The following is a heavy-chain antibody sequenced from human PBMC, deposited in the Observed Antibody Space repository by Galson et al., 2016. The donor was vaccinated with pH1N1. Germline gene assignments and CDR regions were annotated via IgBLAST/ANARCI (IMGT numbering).Heavy chain of an antibody. Sequence: SLRLSCAASGFTFDDYAMYWVRQALGKGLEWVSGISWNSGSIGYADSVKGRFTISRDNAKISLYLQMNSLRAEDTALYYCAKVDGYSYGPFDYWGQGTLVTVSS. V-gene: IGHV3-9*01. CDR2: ISWNSGSI. CDR1: GFTFDDYA. J-gene: IGHJ4*02. D-gene: IGHD5-18*01. CDR3: AKVDGYSYGPFDY.